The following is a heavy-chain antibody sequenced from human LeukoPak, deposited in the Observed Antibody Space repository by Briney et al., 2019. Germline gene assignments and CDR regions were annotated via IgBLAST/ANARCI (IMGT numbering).Heavy chain of an antibody. CDR1: GFTFSSYA. D-gene: IGHD2-2*01. Sequence: TGGSLRLSCAASGFTFSSYAMSWVRQAPGKGLEWVSAISGSGGSTYYADSVKGRFTISRDNSKNTLYLQMNSLRAEDTAVYCCAKDQGLIVVVPAAIDYWGQGTLVTVSS. CDR2: ISGSGGST. J-gene: IGHJ4*02. V-gene: IGHV3-23*01. CDR3: AKDQGLIVVVPAAIDY.